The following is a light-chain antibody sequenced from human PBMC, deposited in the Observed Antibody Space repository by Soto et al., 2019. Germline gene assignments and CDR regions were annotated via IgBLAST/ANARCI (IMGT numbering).Light chain of an antibody. Sequence: QSVLTQPPSASGSAGQSVTISCTGTSSDVGGYDYVSWYQQRPGKAPKLLIHEVTKRPSGVPDRFSGSKSGNTASLTVSGLQAEDEADYYCSSYAGRTLYVFGTGTK. CDR2: EVT. V-gene: IGLV2-8*01. CDR3: SSYAGRTLYV. J-gene: IGLJ1*01. CDR1: SSDVGGYDY.